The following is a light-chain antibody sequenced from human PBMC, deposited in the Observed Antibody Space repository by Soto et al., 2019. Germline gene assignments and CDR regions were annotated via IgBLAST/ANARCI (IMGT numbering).Light chain of an antibody. V-gene: IGKV1-39*01. CDR1: QSISSY. CDR2: AAS. Sequence: DIQMTQSPSSLHASVGDRVTITCRASQSISSYLNWYQQKPGKAPKLLIYAASSLQSGVPSRFSGSGSGTDFTLTISSLQPEDFAVYYCQQRIRWPLTFGGGTKVDI. CDR3: QQRIRWPLT. J-gene: IGKJ4*01.